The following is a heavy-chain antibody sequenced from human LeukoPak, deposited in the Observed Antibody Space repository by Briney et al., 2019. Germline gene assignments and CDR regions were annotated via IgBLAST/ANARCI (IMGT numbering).Heavy chain of an antibody. Sequence: SGTLSLTCAVSGGSISSSNWRSWARHPPGKGVEWIWVNHHSRSPSYNPSLKSRVTLSLDKSKNQFPLKLSSVTAADTAVYYVASSGYARGDYYFDYWGQGTLVTVSS. D-gene: IGHD3-22*01. CDR2: NHHSRSP. J-gene: IGHJ4*02. V-gene: IGHV4-4*02. CDR1: GGSISSSNW. CDR3: ASSGYARGDYYFDY.